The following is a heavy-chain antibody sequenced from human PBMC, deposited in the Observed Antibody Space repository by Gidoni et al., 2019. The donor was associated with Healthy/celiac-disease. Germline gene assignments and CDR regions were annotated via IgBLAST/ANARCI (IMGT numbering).Heavy chain of an antibody. J-gene: IGHJ4*02. CDR2: ISGSGGST. CDR1: GVPFSSYA. Sequence: EVQLLESGGGLVEPGGSRRLPCAASGVPFSSYAMGWVRQAPGGGVGWVSAISGSGGSTYYADSVKGRFTISRDNSKNTLYLQMSSLSAEDTAVYYCAVQWLVQYYFDYWGQGTLVTVSS. CDR3: AVQWLVQYYFDY. V-gene: IGHV3-23*01. D-gene: IGHD6-19*01.